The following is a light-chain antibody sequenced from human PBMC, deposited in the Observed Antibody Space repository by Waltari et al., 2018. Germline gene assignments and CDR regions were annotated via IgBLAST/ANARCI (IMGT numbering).Light chain of an antibody. CDR2: SAS. CDR1: QSVSIN. Sequence: EVEMTQSPATLSVSPGERVTLSCRASQSVSINLSWYQQKPGQAPRLLMYSASIRAAGVPARFSGSGSGTGFALTISSLQSEDIAVYYCQQHNDWPRTFGQGTKVEI. CDR3: QQHNDWPRT. V-gene: IGKV3-15*01. J-gene: IGKJ1*01.